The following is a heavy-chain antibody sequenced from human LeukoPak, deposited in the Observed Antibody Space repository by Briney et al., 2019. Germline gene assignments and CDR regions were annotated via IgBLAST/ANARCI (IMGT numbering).Heavy chain of an antibody. V-gene: IGHV1-69*01. J-gene: IGHJ6*03. CDR3: ARVYGPSYYMDV. Sequence: SVKVSCKASGGVFTTYAISWVRQAPGQGLEWMGGVIPFLGTTNYAQKFQGRVTITADEPTRTAYMELTYLRSDDTAVYYCARVYGPSYYMDVWGKGTTVTVSS. D-gene: IGHD2-8*01. CDR2: VIPFLGTT. CDR1: GGVFTTYA.